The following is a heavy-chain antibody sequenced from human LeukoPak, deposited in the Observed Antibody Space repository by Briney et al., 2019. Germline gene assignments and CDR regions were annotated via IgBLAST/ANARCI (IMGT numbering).Heavy chain of an antibody. CDR1: GGPIRASNHY. V-gene: IGHV4-39*07. D-gene: IGHD1-1*01. CDR2: IYYTGNT. CDR3: ARGMGPNGKVQGLDF. Sequence: SETLSLTCTVSGGPIRASNHYWDWIRQPPGKGLEWIGSIYYTGNTYDNPSLKSRLSMSVDTSKNQFSLKLTSVTAADTAVYYCARGMGPNGKVQGLDFWGQGSLVTVSS. J-gene: IGHJ4*02.